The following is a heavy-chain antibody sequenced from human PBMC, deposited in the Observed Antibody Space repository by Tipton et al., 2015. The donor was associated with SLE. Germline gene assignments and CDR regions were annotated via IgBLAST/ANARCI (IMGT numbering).Heavy chain of an antibody. D-gene: IGHD6-13*01. J-gene: IGHJ3*02. CDR2: IYTSGST. CDR1: GGSISSYY. V-gene: IGHV4-4*07. Sequence: TLSLTCTVSGGSISSYYWSWIRQPAGKGLEWIGRIYTSGSTNYNPSLKSRVTISVDTSKNQFSLKLSSVTAADAAVYYCARVQELHSFDIWGQVTMVTVSS. CDR3: ARVQELHSFDI.